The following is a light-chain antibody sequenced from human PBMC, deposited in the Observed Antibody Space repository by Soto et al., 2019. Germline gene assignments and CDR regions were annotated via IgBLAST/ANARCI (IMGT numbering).Light chain of an antibody. J-gene: IGKJ1*01. V-gene: IGKV3-15*01. CDR1: QSVSSN. CDR2: GAS. Sequence: EIVMTQSPATLSVSPGERATLSCRASQSVSSNLAWDQQKPGQAPRLLIYGASTRATGIPAGFSGSGSGTEFTRTISSLQSEDFAGYYCQQYNNWPPRAFGQGTKVELK. CDR3: QQYNNWPPRA.